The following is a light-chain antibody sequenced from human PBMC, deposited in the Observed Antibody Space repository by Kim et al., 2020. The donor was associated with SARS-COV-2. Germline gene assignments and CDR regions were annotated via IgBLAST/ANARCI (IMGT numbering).Light chain of an antibody. J-gene: IGKJ1*01. Sequence: ASVGDRVTITGRASQGISNYLAWYQQKPGKVPKLLIYAASTLQSGVPSRFTGSGSGTDFTLTISSLQPEDVAMYYCQKYDSAPRTFGQGTKVDIK. CDR2: AAS. V-gene: IGKV1-27*01. CDR1: QGISNY. CDR3: QKYDSAPRT.